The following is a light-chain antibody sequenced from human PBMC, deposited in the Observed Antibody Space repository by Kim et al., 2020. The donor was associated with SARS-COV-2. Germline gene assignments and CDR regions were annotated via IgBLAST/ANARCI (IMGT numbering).Light chain of an antibody. J-gene: IGKJ2*01. CDR2: NIS. Sequence: LSLSPGERATLSCSASQGVSNYLTWYQQSPGQAPRLLMYNISKRAAGSPARFSGSGSGTDFTLTISSLEPEDFAVYFCQEGSDWPVFGQGTKLEI. CDR3: QEGSDWPV. V-gene: IGKV3D-11*01. CDR1: QGVSNY.